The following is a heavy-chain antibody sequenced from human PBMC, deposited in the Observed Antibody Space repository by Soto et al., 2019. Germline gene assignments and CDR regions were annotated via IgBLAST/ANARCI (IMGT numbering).Heavy chain of an antibody. V-gene: IGHV3-7*01. D-gene: IGHD3-10*01. Sequence: EVQLVESGGGLVQPGGSLSLSCEASGFTFRSSWMSWVRQAPGKGLVWVSYIKPDGSETYYVDSVRGRFTISRDNAKNSLYLQMNSLRAEDTALYYCARDPSFGAFDIWGQGTMVTVSA. CDR1: GFTFRSSW. CDR3: ARDPSFGAFDI. J-gene: IGHJ3*02. CDR2: IKPDGSET.